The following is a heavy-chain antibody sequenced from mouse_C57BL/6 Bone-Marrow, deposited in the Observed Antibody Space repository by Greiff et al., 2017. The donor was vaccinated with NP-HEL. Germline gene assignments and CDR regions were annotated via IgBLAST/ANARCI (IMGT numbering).Heavy chain of an antibody. J-gene: IGHJ2*01. D-gene: IGHD2-5*01. Sequence: VQLQQSGPELVKPGASVKMSCKASGYTFTDYYMNWVKQSHGKSLEWIGDINPNNGGTSYNQKFKGKATLTVDKSSSTAYMELRSLTSEDSAVYYCARTYYSNYVGKNYFDYWGQGTTLTVSS. V-gene: IGHV1-26*01. CDR3: ARTYYSNYVGKNYFDY. CDR2: INPNNGGT. CDR1: GYTFTDYY.